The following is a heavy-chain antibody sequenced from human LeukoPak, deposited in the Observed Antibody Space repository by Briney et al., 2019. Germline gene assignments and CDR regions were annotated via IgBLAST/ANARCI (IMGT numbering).Heavy chain of an antibody. V-gene: IGHV3-7*01. D-gene: IGHD4-23*01. J-gene: IGHJ3*02. CDR3: AKFGGTSGTSFDI. Sequence: GGSLRLSCAASGFTFSDYARHWVRQAPGKGLEWVANIKEDGSNKGYLDSVKGRFTISRDNAKHSVYLQMNSLTVEDTALYYCAKFGGTSGTSFDIWGQGTMVTVSS. CDR1: GFTFSDYA. CDR2: IKEDGSNK.